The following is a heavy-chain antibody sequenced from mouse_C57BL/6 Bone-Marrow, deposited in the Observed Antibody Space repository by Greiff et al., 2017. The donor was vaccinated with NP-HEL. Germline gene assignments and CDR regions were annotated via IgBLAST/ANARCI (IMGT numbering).Heavy chain of an antibody. CDR2: INPGSGGT. D-gene: IGHD2-1*01. Sequence: VKLVESGAELVRPGTSVKVSCKASGYAFTNYLIDWVKQRPGQGLEWIGVINPGSGGTNYNQKFTGKAPLTADKASSTAYMQLSSMRSEDSAVYFCEGKGNGNPFAYWGQGTLVTVSA. CDR3: EGKGNGNPFAY. CDR1: GYAFTNYL. J-gene: IGHJ3*01. V-gene: IGHV1-54*01.